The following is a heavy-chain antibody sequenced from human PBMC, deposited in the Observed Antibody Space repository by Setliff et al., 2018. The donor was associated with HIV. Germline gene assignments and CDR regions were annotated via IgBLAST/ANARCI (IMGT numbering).Heavy chain of an antibody. D-gene: IGHD3-22*01. J-gene: IGHJ1*01. V-gene: IGHV3-7*01. CDR3: ARDRHHDSSGYYRGCFHR. CDR2: IKEDGSEK. Sequence: PGGSLRPSCAASGFTFRRYWLSWVRQAPGKGLEWVASIKEDGSEKYYAAFVEGRFTISRDNANRSLSLQMNTLRAEDTAVYYCARDRHHDSSGYYRGCFHRWGQGTLVTVSS. CDR1: GFTFRRYW.